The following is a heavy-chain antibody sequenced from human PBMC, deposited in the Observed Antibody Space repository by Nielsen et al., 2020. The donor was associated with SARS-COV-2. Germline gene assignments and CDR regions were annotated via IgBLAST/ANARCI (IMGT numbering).Heavy chain of an antibody. D-gene: IGHD4-23*01. CDR3: ARDPGGRELDY. J-gene: IGHJ4*02. CDR2: ISSTSKYI. Sequence: GGSLRLSCAASGFTFSSYAMSWVRQAPGKGLEWVSSISSTSKYIYYADSVKGRFTISRDNAKSSLYLQMNSLRAEDTAVYYCARDPGGRELDYWGQGTLVTVSS. CDR1: GFTFSSYA. V-gene: IGHV3-21*01.